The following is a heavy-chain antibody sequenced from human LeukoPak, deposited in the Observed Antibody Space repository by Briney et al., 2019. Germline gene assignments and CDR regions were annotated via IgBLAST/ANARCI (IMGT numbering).Heavy chain of an antibody. V-gene: IGHV3-21*01. CDR3: ARDTPVQLWFYDAFDI. CDR1: GFTFSSYS. J-gene: IGHJ3*02. Sequence: GGSLRLSCAASGFTFSSYSMNWVRQAPGKGLEWVSSISSSSSYIYYADSVKGRFTISRDNAKNSLYLQMNSLRAEDTAVYYCARDTPVQLWFYDAFDIWGQGTMVTVSS. CDR2: ISSSSSYI. D-gene: IGHD5-18*01.